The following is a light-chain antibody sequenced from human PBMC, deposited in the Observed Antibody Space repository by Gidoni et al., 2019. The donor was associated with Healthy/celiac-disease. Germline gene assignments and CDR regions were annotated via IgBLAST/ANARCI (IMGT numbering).Light chain of an antibody. Sequence: SSELTQDPAVSVALGQTVRITCQGDSLRSYYASWYQQKPGQAPVLVIYGKNNRPSGIPDRFSGSSSGNTASLTITGAQAEDEADYYCNARDSSGNHLEVFGGGTKLXVX. J-gene: IGLJ2*01. CDR1: SLRSYY. V-gene: IGLV3-19*01. CDR3: NARDSSGNHLEV. CDR2: GKN.